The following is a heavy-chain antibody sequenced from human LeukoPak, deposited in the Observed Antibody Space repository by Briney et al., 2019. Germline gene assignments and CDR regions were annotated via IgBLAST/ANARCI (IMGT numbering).Heavy chain of an antibody. V-gene: IGHV1-8*03. CDR2: MNPNSGNT. J-gene: IGHJ4*02. Sequence: GASVKVSCKASGYTFTGYYMHWVRQAPGQGLEWMGWMNPNSGNTGYAQKFQGRVTITRNTSISTAYMELSSLRSEDMAVYYCARGQRSSGGGTIGYWGQGTLVTVSS. CDR3: ARGQRSSGGGTIGY. CDR1: GYTFTGYY. D-gene: IGHD6-19*01.